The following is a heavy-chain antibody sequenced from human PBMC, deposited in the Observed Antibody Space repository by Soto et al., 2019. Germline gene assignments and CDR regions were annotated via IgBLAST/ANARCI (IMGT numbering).Heavy chain of an antibody. V-gene: IGHV2-5*02. J-gene: IGHJ6*02. CDR1: GFSLSTSAVG. Sequence: QITLKESGPTLVKPTQTLTLTCTFSGFSLSTSAVGVGWIRQPPGKALEWLALIYGDDNKRYSLSLKSRLTITKYTSKNHVVFTMTNMDPVDTATYYCTHRRDYGRMDVWGQGTTVTVAS. CDR3: THRRDYGRMDV. D-gene: IGHD3-16*01. CDR2: IYGDDNK.